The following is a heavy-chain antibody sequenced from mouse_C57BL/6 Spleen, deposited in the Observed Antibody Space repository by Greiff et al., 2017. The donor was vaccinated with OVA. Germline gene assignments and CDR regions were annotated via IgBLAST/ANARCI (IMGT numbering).Heavy chain of an antibody. Sequence: DVHLVESGGGLVQPGGSLKLSCAASGFTFSDYYMYWVRQTPEKRLEWVAYISNGGGSTYYPATVKGRFTITRDKAKNTLYLQMSRLKSEDTAMYYCARQGGDYFDYWGQGTTLTVSS. CDR2: ISNGGGST. J-gene: IGHJ2*01. CDR3: ARQGGDYFDY. CDR1: GFTFSDYY. V-gene: IGHV5-12*01.